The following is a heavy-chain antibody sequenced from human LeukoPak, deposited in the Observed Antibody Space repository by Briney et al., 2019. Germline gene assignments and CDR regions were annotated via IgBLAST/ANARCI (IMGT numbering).Heavy chain of an antibody. J-gene: IGHJ3*02. D-gene: IGHD3-10*01. CDR1: GYTFTGYY. V-gene: IGHV1-2*02. CDR2: INPNSGGT. CDR3: ARAGKIMITMVRGALASKKGFDI. Sequence: ASVKVSCKASGYTFTGYYMHWVRQAPGQGLEWMGWINPNSGGTNYAQKFQGRVTMTRDTSISTAYMELSRLRSDDTAVYYCARAGKIMITMVRGALASKKGFDIWGQGTMVTVSS.